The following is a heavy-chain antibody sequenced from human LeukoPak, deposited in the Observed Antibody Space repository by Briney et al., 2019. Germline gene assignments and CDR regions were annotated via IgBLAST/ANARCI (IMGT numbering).Heavy chain of an antibody. D-gene: IGHD3-10*01. Sequence: SETLSLTCTVSGGSISRYYLSWVRQPPGKGLEWIGYIYYSGSTNYNPSLKSRVTISVDTSKNQFSLKLRYVTAADTAVYYCARTLEGLWIVDYWGQGTLVTVSS. CDR1: GGSISRYY. CDR3: ARTLEGLWIVDY. J-gene: IGHJ4*02. V-gene: IGHV4-59*01. CDR2: IYYSGST.